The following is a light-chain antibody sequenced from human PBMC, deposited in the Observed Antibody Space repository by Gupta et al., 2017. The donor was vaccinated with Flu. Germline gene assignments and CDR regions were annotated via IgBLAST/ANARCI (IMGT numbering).Light chain of an antibody. Sequence: GDRVTITCRASQDIYFWLVWYQQSPGKAPTLLIYAATKLQNGATSRFSGRGSGTDFTLTISSLEPEDFATYLCQQTNNFPRTFGQGTKVEIK. CDR2: AAT. CDR3: QQTNNFPRT. CDR1: QDIYFW. V-gene: IGKV1-12*01. J-gene: IGKJ1*01.